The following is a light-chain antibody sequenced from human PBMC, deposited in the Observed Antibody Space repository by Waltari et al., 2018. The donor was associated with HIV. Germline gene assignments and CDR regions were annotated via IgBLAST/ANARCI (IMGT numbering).Light chain of an antibody. J-gene: IGKJ1*01. CDR3: QQSYRSPRT. CDR1: QSISTY. V-gene: IGKV1-39*01. CDR2: DVS. Sequence: DIQMTQSPSSLSASVGDRVTLTCRTSQSISTYLNWYQHRPGKAPTLLIYDVSHLASGVPSRFSGSGFGTDFTLTISSLQPEDFATYYCQQSYRSPRTFGQGTKVEIK.